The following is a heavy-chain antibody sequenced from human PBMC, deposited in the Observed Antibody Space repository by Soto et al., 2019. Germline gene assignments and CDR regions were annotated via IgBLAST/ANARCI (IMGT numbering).Heavy chain of an antibody. V-gene: IGHV1-24*01. CDR2: FDPEDGET. CDR3: ATEVIAVAGTGYNWFDP. CDR1: GYTLTELS. D-gene: IGHD6-19*01. Sequence: ASVKVSCKVSGYTLTELSMHWVRQAPGKGLEWMGGFDPEDGETIYAQKFQGRVTMTEDTSTDTAYMELSNLRSEDTAVYYCATEVIAVAGTGYNWFDPWGQGTLVTVSS. J-gene: IGHJ5*02.